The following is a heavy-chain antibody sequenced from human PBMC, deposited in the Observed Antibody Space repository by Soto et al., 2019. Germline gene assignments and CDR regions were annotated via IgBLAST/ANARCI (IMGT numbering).Heavy chain of an antibody. V-gene: IGHV3-48*02. J-gene: IGHJ6*02. CDR3: ARDSYGDYADYYGMDV. CDR2: ISGSSSSI. D-gene: IGHD4-17*01. Sequence: GSLRLSCAASGFNFSSYSMHLVRQAPGKGLEWVSYISGSSSSIYYADSVKGRFTISRDNAKNSLYLQTNSLRDEDTAVYYCARDSYGDYADYYGMDVWGQGTTVTVSS. CDR1: GFNFSSYS.